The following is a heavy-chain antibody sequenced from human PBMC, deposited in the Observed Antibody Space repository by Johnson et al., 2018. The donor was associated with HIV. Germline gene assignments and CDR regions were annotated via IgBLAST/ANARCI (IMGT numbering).Heavy chain of an antibody. CDR2: ISWNSDNI. CDR3: ARGLIIQLWLQAAFDI. J-gene: IGHJ3*02. Sequence: EVQLVESGGGLVQPGRSLRLSCAASGFTFDDYAMHWVRQVPGKGLEWVSGISWNSDNIGYADSVKGRFTISRDSAKNSLYLQMNSLRVEDTALYYCARGLIIQLWLQAAFDIWGQGTMVTVSS. CDR1: GFTFDDYA. D-gene: IGHD5-18*01. V-gene: IGHV3-9*01.